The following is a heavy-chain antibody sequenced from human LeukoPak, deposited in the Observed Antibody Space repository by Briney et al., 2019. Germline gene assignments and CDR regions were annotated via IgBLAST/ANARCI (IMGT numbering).Heavy chain of an antibody. CDR2: IYYAGSV. Sequence: PSETLSLTCTVSGGSITPYYWSWIRQPPGKGLEWIGYIYYAGSVSYKSSLKSRVTISVDTSKNQFSLILTSVTAADSAVYYCAKGSGDYDSWGQGVLVTVSA. J-gene: IGHJ5*01. D-gene: IGHD4-17*01. CDR1: GGSITPYY. V-gene: IGHV4-59*01. CDR3: AKGSGDYDS.